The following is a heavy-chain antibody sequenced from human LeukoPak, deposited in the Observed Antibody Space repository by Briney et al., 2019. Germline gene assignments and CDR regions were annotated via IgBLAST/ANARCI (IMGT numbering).Heavy chain of an antibody. D-gene: IGHD3-10*01. Sequence: SVKVSCKASGGTFSSYAISWVRQAPGQGLEWMGGIIPIFGTANYAQKFQGRVTITADKSTSTAYMELSGLRSEDTAVYYCARETLSGSNSGMDVWGKGTTVTVSS. CDR1: GGTFSSYA. CDR3: ARETLSGSNSGMDV. V-gene: IGHV1-69*06. J-gene: IGHJ6*04. CDR2: IIPIFGTA.